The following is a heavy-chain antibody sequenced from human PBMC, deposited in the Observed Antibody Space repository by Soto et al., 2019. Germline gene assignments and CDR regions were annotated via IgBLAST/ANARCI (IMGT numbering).Heavy chain of an antibody. CDR2: INPSGGRT. J-gene: IGHJ3*01. CDR1: GYTFTSYS. D-gene: IGHD1-26*01. Sequence: QVQLVQSGAEVKKPGASVKVSCKASGYTFTSYSTHWVRQAPGQGLEWMGIINPSGGRTNYAQKFQGRVTMTRDTSTSTVYMELSSLRSEDTAMYYCAREGELGSFDVWGQGTMVTVSS. V-gene: IGHV1-46*01. CDR3: AREGELGSFDV.